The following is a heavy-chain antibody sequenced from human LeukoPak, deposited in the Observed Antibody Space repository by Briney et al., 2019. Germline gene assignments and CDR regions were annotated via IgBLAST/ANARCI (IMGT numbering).Heavy chain of an antibody. D-gene: IGHD1-26*01. Sequence: AGGSLRLSCTASGFTFSNYWMRWVRQAPGQGLVWLSRIKADGSSADYADFVKGRFTVSRDNDQNTLYLQVNSLRAEDTAVYYCATGRGTPLGFWGQGALVTVSS. V-gene: IGHV3-74*01. CDR3: ATGRGTPLGF. J-gene: IGHJ4*02. CDR2: IKADGSSA. CDR1: GFTFSNYW.